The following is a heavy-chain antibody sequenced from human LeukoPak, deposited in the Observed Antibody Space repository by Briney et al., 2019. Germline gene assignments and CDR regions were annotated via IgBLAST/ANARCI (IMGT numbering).Heavy chain of an antibody. D-gene: IGHD5-18*01. CDR3: AYTAMVTHY. V-gene: IGHV4-34*01. Sequence: SETLSLTCTVSGGSISSYYWSWIRQPPGKGLEWIGEINHSGSTNYNPSLKSRVTISVDTSKNQFSLKLSSVTAADTAVYYCAYTAMVTHYWGQGTLVTVSS. CDR1: GGSISSYY. CDR2: INHSGST. J-gene: IGHJ4*02.